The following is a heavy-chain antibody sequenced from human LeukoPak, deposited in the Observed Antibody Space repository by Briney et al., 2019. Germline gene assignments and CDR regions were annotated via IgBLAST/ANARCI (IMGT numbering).Heavy chain of an antibody. CDR1: GFMFSSNW. J-gene: IGHJ4*02. V-gene: IGHV3-23*01. Sequence: GGSLRLSCAASGFMFSSNWMSWIRQAPGKGPEWVSAISGSGDRTDYADSVRGRFTISRDNSKSTLYLQMNSLRVEDTAIYYCAIREPIGYWGRGSLVTVSP. D-gene: IGHD6-13*01. CDR2: ISGSGDRT. CDR3: AIREPIGY.